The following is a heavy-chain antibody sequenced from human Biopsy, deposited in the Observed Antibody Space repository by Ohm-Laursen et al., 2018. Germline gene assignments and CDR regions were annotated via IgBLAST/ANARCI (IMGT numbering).Heavy chain of an antibody. CDR2: ISRSGSII. D-gene: IGHD4-23*01. CDR1: GFTFGDYY. V-gene: IGHV3-11*01. CDR3: ARDWGGDYGGNIDYYYFYGMDV. Sequence: SLRLSCAASGFTFGDYYMSWVRQAPGQGLEWLSYISRSGSIIDYADSVKGRFTISRDNAQNTLYLQMNSLRADDTAVYYCARDWGGDYGGNIDYYYFYGMDVWGQGTTVTVSS. J-gene: IGHJ6*02.